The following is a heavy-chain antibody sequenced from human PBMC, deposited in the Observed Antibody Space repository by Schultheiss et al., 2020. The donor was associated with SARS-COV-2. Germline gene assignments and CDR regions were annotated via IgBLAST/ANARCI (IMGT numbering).Heavy chain of an antibody. CDR3: AASVRYQLLYDY. J-gene: IGHJ4*02. D-gene: IGHD2-2*01. CDR2: IYHSGST. V-gene: IGHV4-30-2*01. CDR1: GGSISSGGYY. Sequence: SETLSLTCTVSGGSISSGGYYWSWIRQHPGKGLEWIGYIYHSGSTYYNPSLKSRVTISVDRSKNQFSLKLSSVTAADTAVYYCAASVRYQLLYDYWGQGTLVTVSS.